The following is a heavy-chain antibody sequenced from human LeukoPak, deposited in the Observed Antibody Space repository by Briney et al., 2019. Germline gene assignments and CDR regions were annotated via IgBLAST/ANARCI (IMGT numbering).Heavy chain of an antibody. CDR1: GGSISSYY. J-gene: IGHJ3*02. V-gene: IGHV4-4*07. D-gene: IGHD6-19*01. CDR2: IYTSGST. Sequence: SETLSLTCTVSGGSISSYYWSWIRQPAGKGLEWIGRIYTSGSTNYNPSLKSRVTMSVDTSKNQFSLKLSSVTAAGTAVYYCARFFKYSSGWYTQKIDAFDIWGQGTMVTVSS. CDR3: ARFFKYSSGWYTQKIDAFDI.